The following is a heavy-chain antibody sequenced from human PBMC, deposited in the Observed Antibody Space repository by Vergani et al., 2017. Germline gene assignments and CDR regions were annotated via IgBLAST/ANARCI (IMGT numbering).Heavy chain of an antibody. CDR1: GFSLSTSGVG. V-gene: IGHV2-5*01. J-gene: IGHJ4*02. CDR3: AHSDQVDYSNYFDGDAFDY. D-gene: IGHD4-11*01. Sequence: QITLKESGPTLVKPTQTLTLTCTFSGFSLSTSGVGLGWIRQPPGKALEWLALIYWNDDKRYSPSLKSRLTITKDTSKNQVVLTMTNMDPVDTATYYCAHSDQVDYSNYFDGDAFDYWGQGTLVTVSS. CDR2: IYWNDDK.